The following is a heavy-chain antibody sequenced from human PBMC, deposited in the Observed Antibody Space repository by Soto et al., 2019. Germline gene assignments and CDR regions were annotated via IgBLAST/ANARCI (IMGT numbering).Heavy chain of an antibody. J-gene: IGHJ5*02. Sequence: GGSLRLSCAASGFTFSSYWMSWVRQAPGKGLEWVANIKQDGSEKYYVDSVKGRFTISIDNARNSLYLQMNSLRADDTAVYYCAREPPLLLWFGELPNWFDPWGQGTLVTVSS. D-gene: IGHD3-10*01. CDR3: AREPPLLLWFGELPNWFDP. V-gene: IGHV3-7*01. CDR2: IKQDGSEK. CDR1: GFTFSSYW.